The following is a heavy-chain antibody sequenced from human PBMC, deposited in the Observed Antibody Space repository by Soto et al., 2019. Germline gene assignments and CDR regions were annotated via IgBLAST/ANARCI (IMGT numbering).Heavy chain of an antibody. CDR1: GFTFSSYG. CDR3: AGYSYGLPLNTFDY. Sequence: GGSLRLSCAASGFTFSSYGMHWVRQAPGKGLEWVAVISYDGSNKYYADSVKGRFTISRDKSKNTLYLQMNSLRAEDTAVYYCAGYSYGLPLNTFDYWGQGTLVTVSS. D-gene: IGHD5-18*01. CDR2: ISYDGSNK. J-gene: IGHJ4*02. V-gene: IGHV3-30*03.